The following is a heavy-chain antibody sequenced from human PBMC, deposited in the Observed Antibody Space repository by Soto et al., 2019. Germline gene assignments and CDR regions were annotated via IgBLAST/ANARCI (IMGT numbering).Heavy chain of an antibody. CDR1: GFTFSSYA. CDR2: ISGSGGST. CDR3: AKEGITMVRAQTDYYYYYMDV. D-gene: IGHD3-10*01. Sequence: GGSLRLSCAASGFTFSSYAMSWVRQAPGKGLEWVSAISGSGGSTYYADSVKGRFTISRDNSKNTLYLQMNSLRAEDTAVYYCAKEGITMVRAQTDYYYYYMDVWGKGTTVTVSS. J-gene: IGHJ6*03. V-gene: IGHV3-23*01.